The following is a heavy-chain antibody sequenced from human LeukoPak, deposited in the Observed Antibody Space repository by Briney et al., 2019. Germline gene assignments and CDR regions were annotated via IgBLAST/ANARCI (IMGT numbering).Heavy chain of an antibody. D-gene: IGHD6-19*01. CDR3: ARDASSGFTTATTDY. CDR2: ISSSSSYI. CDR1: GFTFSSYS. Sequence: PGGSLRLSCAASGFTFSSYSINWVRQAPGKGLEWVSSISSSSSYIYYADSVKGRFTISIDNAKNSLYLQMNSLRAEDTAVYYCARDASSGFTTATTDYWGQGTLVTVSP. J-gene: IGHJ4*02. V-gene: IGHV3-21*06.